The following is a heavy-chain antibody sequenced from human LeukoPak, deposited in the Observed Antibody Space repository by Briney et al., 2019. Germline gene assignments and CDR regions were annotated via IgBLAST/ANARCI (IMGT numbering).Heavy chain of an antibody. D-gene: IGHD5-24*01. CDR2: ISSSGSTI. CDR3: AREGYMATINY. V-gene: IGHV3-48*03. J-gene: IGHJ4*02. CDR1: GFTFSSYE. Sequence: PGGSLRLSCAASGFTFSSYEMNWVRQAPGKGLEWVSYISSSGSTIYYADSVKGRFTISRDNAKNSLYLQMNRLRAEDTAVYYCAREGYMATINYWGQGTLVTVSS.